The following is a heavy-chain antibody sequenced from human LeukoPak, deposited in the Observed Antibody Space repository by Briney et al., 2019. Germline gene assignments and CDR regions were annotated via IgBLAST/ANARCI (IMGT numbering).Heavy chain of an antibody. CDR3: ARGLIVVVERVAFDI. Sequence: SVKASCKASGGTFSSYAISWVRQAPGQGLEWMGGIIPIFGTANYAQKFQGRVTITADESTSTAYMELSSLRSEDTAVYYCARGLIVVVERVAFDIWGQGTMVTVSS. D-gene: IGHD2-15*01. J-gene: IGHJ3*02. V-gene: IGHV1-69*13. CDR1: GGTFSSYA. CDR2: IIPIFGTA.